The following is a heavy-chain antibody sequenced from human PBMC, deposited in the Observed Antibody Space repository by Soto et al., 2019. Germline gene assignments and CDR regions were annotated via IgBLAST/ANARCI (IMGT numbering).Heavy chain of an antibody. CDR1: GVSISSGDYY. CDR2: IYYSENT. V-gene: IGHV4-30-4*01. D-gene: IGHD2-2*01. J-gene: IGHJ5*01. CDR3: AREGRYCSSTSCYGWWFDS. Sequence: SETLSLTCTVSGVSISSGDYYWSWIRQPPGKGLEWIGYIYYSENTYSNPSLKSRVAISGDTSKNQFSLKLSSVTAADTAVYYCAREGRYCSSTSCYGWWFDSWGQGTLVTVSS.